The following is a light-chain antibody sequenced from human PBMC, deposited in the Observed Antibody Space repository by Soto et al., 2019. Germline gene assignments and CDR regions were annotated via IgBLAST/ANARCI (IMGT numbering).Light chain of an antibody. CDR1: QNIRNY. J-gene: IGKJ1*01. Sequence: DIQMTQSPSSLSASVGDRVTITCRASQNIRNYLNWYQQRPGKTPNLLVYAASNLRSGVPSRFSGSGSGTDFTLTISSLQPEDFALYYCHQRQSWPRTFGQGTKVDI. CDR2: AAS. CDR3: HQRQSWPRT. V-gene: IGKV1-39*01.